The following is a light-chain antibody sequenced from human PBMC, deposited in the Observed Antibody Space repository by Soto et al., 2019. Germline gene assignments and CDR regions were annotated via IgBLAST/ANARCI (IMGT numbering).Light chain of an antibody. Sequence: TRFLRTLALAKGERATLSFRASQTVRNNYLAWYQQKPGQAPSLLIYDASNRATGIPDRFSGSGSGTEFTLPFRCMQAHDFPVYYSLQSNNWSRFRQGTKVDNK. CDR1: QTVRNN. CDR2: DAS. J-gene: IGKJ1*01. V-gene: IGKV3D-15*01. CDR3: LQSNNWSR.